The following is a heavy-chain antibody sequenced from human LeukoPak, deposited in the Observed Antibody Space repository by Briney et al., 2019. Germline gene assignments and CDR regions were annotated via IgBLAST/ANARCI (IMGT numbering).Heavy chain of an antibody. CDR1: GGTFSSYA. J-gene: IGHJ4*02. CDR2: ISAYNGNT. V-gene: IGHV1-69*13. D-gene: IGHD3-10*01. CDR3: ARAGGSGRLVHFDY. Sequence: ASVKVSCKASGGTFSSYAISWVRQAPGQGLEWMGWISAYNGNTNYAQKFQGRVTITADESTSTAYMELSSLRSEDTAVYYCARAGGSGRLVHFDYWGQGTLVTVSS.